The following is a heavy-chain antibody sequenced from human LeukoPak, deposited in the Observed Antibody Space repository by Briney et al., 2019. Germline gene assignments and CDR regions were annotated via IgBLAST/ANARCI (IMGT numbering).Heavy chain of an antibody. CDR2: INSDGSYT. V-gene: IGHV3-74*01. CDR3: ARVQVLGTDGWFDP. D-gene: IGHD4/OR15-4a*01. CDR1: AFIFSNYW. Sequence: GGSIRLSCAASAFIFSNYWMHWDRQAPGKGLVWVLLINSDGSYTIYPVSVIVRFTISRDNAKNTLILQINSLRAEDTAIYYCARVQVLGTDGWFDPWGQGTLATVSS. J-gene: IGHJ5*02.